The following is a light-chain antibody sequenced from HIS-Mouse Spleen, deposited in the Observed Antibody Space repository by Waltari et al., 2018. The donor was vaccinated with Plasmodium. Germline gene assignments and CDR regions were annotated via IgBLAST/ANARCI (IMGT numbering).Light chain of an antibody. CDR2: STN. J-gene: IGLJ2*01. Sequence: QSVLTQPPSASGTPGQRVTISCSGSISSIGSNTVNLYQQIPGTAPKLLIYSTNQRPAGVPDRFSGSKSGTSASLAISGLQSEDEADYYCAAWDDSLNGVVFAGGTKLTVL. V-gene: IGLV1-44*01. CDR3: AAWDDSLNGVV. CDR1: ISSIGSNT.